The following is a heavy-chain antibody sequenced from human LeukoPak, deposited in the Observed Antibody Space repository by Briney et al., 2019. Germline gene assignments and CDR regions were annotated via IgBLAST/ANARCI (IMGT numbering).Heavy chain of an antibody. V-gene: IGHV3-53*04. Sequence: PGWSLRLSCAASGFTVSSNYMSWVRQAPGKGLEWVSVIYSGGSTYYADSVKGRFTISRHNSKNTLYLQMNSLRIEDTAVYYCAKIRDASGSYYRPFAYWGQGTLVTVS. D-gene: IGHD3-10*01. CDR2: IYSGGST. CDR1: GFTVSSNY. J-gene: IGHJ4*02. CDR3: AKIRDASGSYYRPFAY.